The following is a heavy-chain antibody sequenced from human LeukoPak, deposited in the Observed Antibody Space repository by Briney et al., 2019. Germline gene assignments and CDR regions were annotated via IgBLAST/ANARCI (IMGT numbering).Heavy chain of an antibody. D-gene: IGHD4-23*01. J-gene: IGHJ4*02. CDR1: GFTLSSYS. Sequence: GGALRLSCAASGFTLSSYSMNWVRQAPGKGLEWVAVISYDGSNKYYADSVKGRFTISRDNSKNTLYLQMNSLRAEDTAVYYCAKDFYGGNSVFDYWGQGTLVTVSS. CDR3: AKDFYGGNSVFDY. V-gene: IGHV3-30*18. CDR2: ISYDGSNK.